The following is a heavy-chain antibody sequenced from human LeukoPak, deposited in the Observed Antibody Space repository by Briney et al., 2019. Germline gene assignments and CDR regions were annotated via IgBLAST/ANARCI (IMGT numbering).Heavy chain of an antibody. J-gene: IGHJ4*02. CDR3: ARVGGSGSREDY. Sequence: ASVKVSCKASGGTFSSYAISWVRQAPGQGLEWMGGIIPIFGTANYAQKFQGRVTITTDESTSTAYMELSSLRSEDTAVYYCARVGGSGSREDYWGQGTLVTVSS. D-gene: IGHD3-10*01. V-gene: IGHV1-69*05. CDR1: GGTFSSYA. CDR2: IIPIFGTA.